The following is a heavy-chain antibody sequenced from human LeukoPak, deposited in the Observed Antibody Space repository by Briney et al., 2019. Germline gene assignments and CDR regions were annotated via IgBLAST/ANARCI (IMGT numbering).Heavy chain of an antibody. Sequence: GGSLRLSCAASGFTFNSFWMYWVRQVPGKGLLWVARINSDGIRTSHADSVQGRFTISRDNANNTLYLQMNSLRVEDTAVYYCEKGGGGGLYDGYNYAHDGFDIWGQGTMVTVSS. CDR1: GFTFNSFW. CDR2: INSDGIRT. J-gene: IGHJ3*02. D-gene: IGHD5-24*01. CDR3: EKGGGGGLYDGYNYAHDGFDI. V-gene: IGHV3-74*01.